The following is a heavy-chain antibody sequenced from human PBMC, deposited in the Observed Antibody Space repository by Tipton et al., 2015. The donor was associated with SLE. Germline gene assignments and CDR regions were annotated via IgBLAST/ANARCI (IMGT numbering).Heavy chain of an antibody. CDR2: IYYSGST. J-gene: IGHJ1*01. V-gene: IGHV4-59*08. CDR3: ARARVGANGLGFQH. CDR1: GGSISSYY. D-gene: IGHD1-26*01. Sequence: TLSLTCTVSGGSISSYYWSWIRQPPGKGLEWIGYIYYSGSTNYNPSLKSRVTISVDTSKNQFSLKLSSVTAADTAVYYCARARVGANGLGFQHWGQGTLVTVSS.